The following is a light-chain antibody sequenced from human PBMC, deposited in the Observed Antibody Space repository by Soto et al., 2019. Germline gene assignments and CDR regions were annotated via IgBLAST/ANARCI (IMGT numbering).Light chain of an antibody. Sequence: QSALTQPASVSGSPGQSITISCTGTSSDVGDYNYVSWYQQHPGKAPKLMIYDVSNRPSGVSNRFSDSKSGNTASLTISGLQAEDESDYYCSSYTGSSTLVVFGTGTKVTVL. CDR2: DVS. V-gene: IGLV2-14*01. CDR3: SSYTGSSTLVV. CDR1: SSDVGDYNY. J-gene: IGLJ1*01.